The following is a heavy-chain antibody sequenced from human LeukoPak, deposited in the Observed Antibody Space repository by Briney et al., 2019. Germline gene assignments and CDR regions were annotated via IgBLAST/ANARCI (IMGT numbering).Heavy chain of an antibody. CDR1: GDSTSSFSGY. V-gene: IGHV4-39*01. J-gene: IGHJ4*02. CDR2: FHSDGST. D-gene: IGHD3-22*01. Sequence: SETLSLTCSVSGDSTSSFSGYWGWIRQSPGKVLEYIGTFHSDGSTHYNPSLKSRVTISVDTSKNQFSLKLSSVTAADTAVYYCARHDPNYYDSSGYLDYWGQGTLVTVSS. CDR3: ARHDPNYYDSSGYLDY.